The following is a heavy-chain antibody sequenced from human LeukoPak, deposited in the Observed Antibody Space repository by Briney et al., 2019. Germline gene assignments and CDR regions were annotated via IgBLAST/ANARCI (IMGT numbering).Heavy chain of an antibody. CDR3: ARVSGWLFDY. V-gene: IGHV3-53*01. CDR2: IYSGGST. CDR1: GFTVSSNY. D-gene: IGHD6-19*01. Sequence: PGGALRLSCADSGFTVSSNYMSWVRQAPGTGLEWVSVIYSGGSTYYADSVKGRFTISRDNSKNTLYLQMNSLRAEDTAVYYCARVSGWLFDYWGQGTLVTVSS. J-gene: IGHJ4*02.